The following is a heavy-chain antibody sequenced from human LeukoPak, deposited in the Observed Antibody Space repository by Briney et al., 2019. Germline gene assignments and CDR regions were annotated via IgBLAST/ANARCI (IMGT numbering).Heavy chain of an antibody. V-gene: IGHV3-11*04. CDR1: GFPFSDYY. CDR3: ARDVQRYDSSGYGY. CDR2: ISSSGSTI. Sequence: GGSLRLSCAASGFPFSDYYMSWIRQAPGKGLEWVSYISSSGSTIYYADSVKGRFTISRDNAKNSLYLQMNSLRAEDTAVYYCARDVQRYDSSGYGYWGQGTLVTVSS. J-gene: IGHJ4*02. D-gene: IGHD3-22*01.